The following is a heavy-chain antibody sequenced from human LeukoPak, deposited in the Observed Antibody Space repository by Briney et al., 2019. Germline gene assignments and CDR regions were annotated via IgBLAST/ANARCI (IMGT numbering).Heavy chain of an antibody. D-gene: IGHD3-22*01. CDR2: IIPIFGTA. J-gene: IGHJ3*02. CDR3: AREGAGRITMTVGGDAFDI. V-gene: IGHV1-69*13. Sequence: SVKVSCNAYGGTFSSYAISWVRQAPGQGLEWMGGIIPIFGTANYAQRFQGRVTITADESTSTAYMELSSLRSEDTAVYYCAREGAGRITMTVGGDAFDIWGQGTVVAVSS. CDR1: GGTFSSYA.